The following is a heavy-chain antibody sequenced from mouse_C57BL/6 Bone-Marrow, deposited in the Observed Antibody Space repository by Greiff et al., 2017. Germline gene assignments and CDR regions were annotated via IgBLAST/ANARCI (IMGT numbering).Heavy chain of an antibody. CDR3: ARSYYFDY. CDR2: SYIRSGDT. V-gene: IGHV1-81*01. J-gene: IGHJ2*01. Sequence: VMLVESGAELARPGASVKLSCKASGYTFTSYGISWVKQRTGQGLEWIGESYIRSGDTYYNEKFKGKATLTADKSSSTAYMELRSLTSEDSAVYFCARSYYFDYWGQGTTLTVSS. CDR1: GYTFTSYG.